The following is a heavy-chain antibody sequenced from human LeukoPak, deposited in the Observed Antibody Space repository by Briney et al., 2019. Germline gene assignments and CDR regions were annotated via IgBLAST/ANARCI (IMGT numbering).Heavy chain of an antibody. Sequence: ASVKVSCKASGYTFTGYYMHWVRQAPGQGLEWMGIINPSGGSTSYAQKFQGRVTMTRDTSTSTVYMELSSLRSEDTAVYYCARDGEGGYYDSSGYHNWFDPWGQGTLVTVSS. CDR2: INPSGGST. CDR3: ARDGEGGYYDSSGYHNWFDP. D-gene: IGHD3-22*01. V-gene: IGHV1-46*01. CDR1: GYTFTGYY. J-gene: IGHJ5*02.